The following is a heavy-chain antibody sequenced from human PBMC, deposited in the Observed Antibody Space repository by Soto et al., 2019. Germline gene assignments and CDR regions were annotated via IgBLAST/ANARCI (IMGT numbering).Heavy chain of an antibody. J-gene: IGHJ3*02. Sequence: PGGSLRLSCAASGFTFDDYAMHWVRQAPGKGLEWVSGISWNSGSIGYADSVKGRFTISRDNAKNSLYLQMNSLRAEDTALYYCAKPLTYYYDSSGSGDAFDIWGQGTMVTVSS. CDR2: ISWNSGSI. V-gene: IGHV3-9*01. CDR1: GFTFDDYA. D-gene: IGHD3-22*01. CDR3: AKPLTYYYDSSGSGDAFDI.